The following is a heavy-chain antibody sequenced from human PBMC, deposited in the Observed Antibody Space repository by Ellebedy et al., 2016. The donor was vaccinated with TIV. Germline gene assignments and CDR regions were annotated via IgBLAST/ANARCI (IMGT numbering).Heavy chain of an antibody. CDR2: INHGGST. CDR1: GGSFSDYY. D-gene: IGHD5-18*01. J-gene: IGHJ4*02. Sequence: SETLSLXCAVYGGSFSDYYWTWIRQPPGKGLEWIGEINHGGSTNYNPSLKSRVTVSVDTSKNQFSLKLSSVTAADTAVYYCARRGSGYSYGYGYWGQGTLVTVSS. V-gene: IGHV4-34*01. CDR3: ARRGSGYSYGYGY.